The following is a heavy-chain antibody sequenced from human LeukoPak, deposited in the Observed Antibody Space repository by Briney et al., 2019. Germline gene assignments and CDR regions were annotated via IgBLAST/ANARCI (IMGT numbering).Heavy chain of an antibody. CDR1: GGSISSHY. CDR3: ARVPGGVFDY. Sequence: SETLSLTCTVSGGSISSHYWSWIRQPPGKGLEWIGYIYTSGSTNYNPSLKSRVTISVDTSKNQFSLKLSSVTAADTAVYYCARVPGGVFDYWGQGTLVTVSS. J-gene: IGHJ4*02. V-gene: IGHV4-4*09. D-gene: IGHD3-10*01. CDR2: IYTSGST.